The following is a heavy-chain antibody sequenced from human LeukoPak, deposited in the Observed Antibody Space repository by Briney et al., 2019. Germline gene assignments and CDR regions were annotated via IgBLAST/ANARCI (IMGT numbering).Heavy chain of an antibody. J-gene: IGHJ6*03. CDR1: GGTFSSYA. Sequence: GASVKVSCKASGGTFSSYAISWARQAPGQGLEWMGGIIPIFGTANYAQKFQGRVTITTDESTSTAYMELSSLRSEDTAVYYCARAGRDSPYYYYMDVWGKGTTVTVSS. CDR3: ARAGRDSPYYYYMDV. D-gene: IGHD1-14*01. V-gene: IGHV1-69*05. CDR2: IIPIFGTA.